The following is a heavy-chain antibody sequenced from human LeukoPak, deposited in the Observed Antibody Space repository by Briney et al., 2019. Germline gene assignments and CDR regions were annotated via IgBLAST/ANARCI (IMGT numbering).Heavy chain of an antibody. CDR3: TRVVNGGHFDS. CDR2: VYHTGTS. J-gene: IGHJ4*02. D-gene: IGHD2-8*01. V-gene: IGHV4-59*12. Sequence: SETLSLTCSVSGASINDYYWTWIRRPPGKGLEWLGYVYHTGTSGYHPSLKSRVAMSLDTSKNQVSLKLSSVTAADTAVYFCTRVVNGGHFDSWGQETLVTVSS. CDR1: GASINDYY.